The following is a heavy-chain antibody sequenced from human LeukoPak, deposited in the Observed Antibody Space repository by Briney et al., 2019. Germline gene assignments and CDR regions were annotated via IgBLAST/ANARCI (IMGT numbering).Heavy chain of an antibody. CDR2: ISGSGGST. Sequence: PGGSLRLSCAASGFTFSSYAMSWVRQAPGKGLEWVSAISGSGGSTYYADSVKGRFTISRDNSKNTLYLQMNSLRAEDTAVYYCAETRRPADAFDIWGQGTMVTVSS. CDR1: GFTFSSYA. J-gene: IGHJ3*02. CDR3: AETRRPADAFDI. V-gene: IGHV3-23*01.